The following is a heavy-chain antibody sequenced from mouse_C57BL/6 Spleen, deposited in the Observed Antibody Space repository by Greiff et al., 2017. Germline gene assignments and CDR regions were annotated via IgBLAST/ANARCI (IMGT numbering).Heavy chain of an antibody. CDR3: ARLDYGSSPYFDY. CDR1: GYTFTSYG. Sequence: QVQLQQSGAELARPGASVKLSCKASGYTFTSYGISWVKQRTGQGLEWIGEIYPRSGNTYYNEKFKGKATRTADKSSSTAYMELRSLTSEDSAVYFCARLDYGSSPYFDYWGQGTTLTVSS. CDR2: IYPRSGNT. V-gene: IGHV1-81*01. J-gene: IGHJ2*01. D-gene: IGHD1-1*01.